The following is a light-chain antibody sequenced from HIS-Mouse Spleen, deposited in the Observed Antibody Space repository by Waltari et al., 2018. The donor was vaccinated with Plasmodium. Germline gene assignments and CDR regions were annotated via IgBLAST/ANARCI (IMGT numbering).Light chain of an antibody. CDR1: QSVLYSSNNQNY. CDR3: QQYNNWPRGT. Sequence: DIVMTQSPDSLAVSLGERATINCKSSQSVLYSSNNQNYLAWYQQKPGQPPKLLIYWASTRESGVPDRFSGSGSGTDFTLTISSMQSEDFAVYYCQQYNNWPRGTFGQGTKVEIK. CDR2: WAS. V-gene: IGKV4-1*01. J-gene: IGKJ1*01.